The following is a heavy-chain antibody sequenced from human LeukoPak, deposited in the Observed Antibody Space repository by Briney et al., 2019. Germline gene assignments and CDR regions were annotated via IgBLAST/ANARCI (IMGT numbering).Heavy chain of an antibody. V-gene: IGHV3-48*01. Sequence: QSGGSLRLSCAASGFTFSSYNMNWVRQAPGKGLEWVSYISFASVTIYYAASVRGRFTISRDNAKNSLYLQMNSLRAEDTAVYYCARAAAGMNHFDYWGQGTLVTVSS. J-gene: IGHJ4*02. D-gene: IGHD6-13*01. CDR1: GFTFSSYN. CDR3: ARAAAGMNHFDY. CDR2: ISFASVTI.